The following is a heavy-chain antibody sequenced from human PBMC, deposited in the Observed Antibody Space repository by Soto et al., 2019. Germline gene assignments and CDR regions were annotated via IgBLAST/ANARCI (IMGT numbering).Heavy chain of an antibody. Sequence: SETLSLTCAVYGGSFSGYYWSWIRQPPGKGLEWIGEINHSGSTNYNSSLKSRVTISVDTSKNQFSLKLSSVTAADTAVYYCARSMVRGVLRLNYWGQGTLVTVSS. V-gene: IGHV4-34*01. CDR3: ARSMVRGVLRLNY. CDR1: GGSFSGYY. D-gene: IGHD3-10*01. CDR2: INHSGST. J-gene: IGHJ4*02.